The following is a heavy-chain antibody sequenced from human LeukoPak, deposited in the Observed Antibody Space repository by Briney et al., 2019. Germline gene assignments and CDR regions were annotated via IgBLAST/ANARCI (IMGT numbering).Heavy chain of an antibody. Sequence: GGSLRLSCAASGFTFSSYGMHWVRQAPGKGLEWVAFIRHDGSNKYYADSVKGRFTISRDNSKSALFLHMDTVRADDTAFYYCAKDSPPTSEWLPDYWGQGTLVSISS. D-gene: IGHD3-3*01. CDR3: AKDSPPTSEWLPDY. CDR1: GFTFSSYG. J-gene: IGHJ4*02. CDR2: IRHDGSNK. V-gene: IGHV3-30*02.